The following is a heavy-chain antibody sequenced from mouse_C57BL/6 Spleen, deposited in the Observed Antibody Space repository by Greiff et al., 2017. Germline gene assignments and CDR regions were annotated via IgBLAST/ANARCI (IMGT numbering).Heavy chain of an antibody. J-gene: IGHJ1*03. D-gene: IGHD1-1*01. Sequence: VQLQQSGAELVRPGTSVKVSCKASGYAFTNYLIEWVKQRPGQGLEWIGVINPGSGGTNYNEKFKGKATLTADKSSSTAYMQLSSLTSEDSAVYFCARGGYYYGSSYFDVWGTGTTVTVSS. CDR2: INPGSGGT. CDR1: GYAFTNYL. CDR3: ARGGYYYGSSYFDV. V-gene: IGHV1-54*01.